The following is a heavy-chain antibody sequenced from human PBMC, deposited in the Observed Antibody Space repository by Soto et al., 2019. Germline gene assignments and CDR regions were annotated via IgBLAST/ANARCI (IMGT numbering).Heavy chain of an antibody. J-gene: IGHJ5*02. D-gene: IGHD6-19*01. CDR1: GFSISRGYY. CDR2: IDHNGTT. V-gene: IGHV4-38-2*02. Sequence: SEPLSLTCTVPGFSISRGYYWRCIRQPPGKGLECIGNIDHNGTTYYYPPLKSHVTISAVTSKNQFSLTLSSVTAADTALYFCARGRQGLYRYNWFDPWCQATPLTVSS. CDR3: ARGRQGLYRYNWFDP.